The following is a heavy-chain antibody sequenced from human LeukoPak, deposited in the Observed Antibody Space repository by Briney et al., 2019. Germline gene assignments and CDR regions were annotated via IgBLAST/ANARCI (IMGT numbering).Heavy chain of an antibody. D-gene: IGHD6-6*01. V-gene: IGHV1-46*01. CDR1: GYTS. J-gene: IGHJ4*02. Sequence: ASVKVSCKATGYTSINWVRQAPGQGLEWMGLIDPSNDYTRYAQKFQGRVTMTRDTSTSTVYMHLSSLRSEDSAVYYCARDGSGSSLGGYGYWGQGTLVTVSS. CDR3: ARDGSGSSLGGYGY. CDR2: IDPSNDYT.